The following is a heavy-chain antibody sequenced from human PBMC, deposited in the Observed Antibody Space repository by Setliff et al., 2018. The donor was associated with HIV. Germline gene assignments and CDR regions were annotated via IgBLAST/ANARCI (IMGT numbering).Heavy chain of an antibody. Sequence: PGGSLRLSCTASAFTFNKYAMAWVRQAPGKGLEWVSAISDTGDYIYYADSVKGRFTISRDNSKNTLYLQMNSLRAEDTAVYYCARDGLRAAVYYYYYMDVWGKGTTVTVSS. CDR2: ISDTGDYI. V-gene: IGHV3-23*01. CDR1: AFTFNKYA. D-gene: IGHD2-15*01. CDR3: ARDGLRAAVYYYYYMDV. J-gene: IGHJ6*03.